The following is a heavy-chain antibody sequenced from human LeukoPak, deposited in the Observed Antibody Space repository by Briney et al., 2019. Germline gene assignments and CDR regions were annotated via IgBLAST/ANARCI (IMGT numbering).Heavy chain of an antibody. CDR1: GYTFTAYY. D-gene: IGHD3-10*01. CDR3: ALLEGAYYYGSGSYYRIDY. V-gene: IGHV1-46*01. Sequence: GASVKVSCKATGYTFTAYYMQWVRQAPGQGLEWMGIINPSGGSTSYAQKFQGRVTMTEDTSTDTAYMELSSLRSEDTAVYYCALLEGAYYYGSGSYYRIDYWGQGTLVTVSS. J-gene: IGHJ4*02. CDR2: INPSGGST.